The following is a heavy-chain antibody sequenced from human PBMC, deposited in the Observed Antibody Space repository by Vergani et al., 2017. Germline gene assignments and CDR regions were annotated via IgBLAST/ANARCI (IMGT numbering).Heavy chain of an antibody. V-gene: IGHV3-7*01. J-gene: IGHJ1*01. CDR1: GFTFGDYY. CDR2: IKRDGTET. CDR3: ASISGGSAPYLHY. Sequence: EVHLEESGGGLVQPGGSLRLSCAASGFTFGDYYIAWIRLAPGKGLDWVASIKRDGTETFYVGSVKGRFTISRDNAKTTLYLEMNSLRDEDRGVYYCASISGGSAPYLHYWGQGTLVTIAS. D-gene: IGHD2-15*01.